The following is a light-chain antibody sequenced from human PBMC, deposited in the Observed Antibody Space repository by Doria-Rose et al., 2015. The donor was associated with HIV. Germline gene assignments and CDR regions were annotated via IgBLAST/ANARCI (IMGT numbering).Light chain of an antibody. CDR3: HQYGTPWT. Sequence: EIVLTQSPGTLSLSPGERATLSCRASQSFSSTYLAWYQQKPGQAPSLLIYDGSTRATGIPDRFSASESGTDFTLTINRLEPEDFALYYCHQYGTPWTFGQGTKVEV. V-gene: IGKV3-20*01. CDR1: QSFSSTY. CDR2: DGS. J-gene: IGKJ1*01.